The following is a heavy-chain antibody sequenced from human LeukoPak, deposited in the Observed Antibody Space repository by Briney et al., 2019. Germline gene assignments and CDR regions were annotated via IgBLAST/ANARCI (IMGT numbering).Heavy chain of an antibody. D-gene: IGHD3-9*01. CDR3: ARALSGHFDWLLSAPYFDY. Sequence: GGSLRLSCAASGFTFSSSWMHWVRQAPGKGLVWVSRINSDGSTTNYADSVKGRFIISRDNAKNTLYLQMNSLRAEDTAVYYCARALSGHFDWLLSAPYFDYWGQGTLVTVSS. CDR1: GFTFSSSW. J-gene: IGHJ4*02. CDR2: INSDGSTT. V-gene: IGHV3-74*01.